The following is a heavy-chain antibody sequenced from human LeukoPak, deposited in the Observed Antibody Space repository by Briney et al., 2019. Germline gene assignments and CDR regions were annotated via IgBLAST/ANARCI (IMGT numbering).Heavy chain of an antibody. Sequence: ASVKVSCKASGYTFTVYYMHWVRQAPGQGLEWMGWINPNSGGTNYAQKFQGRVTMTRDTSISTAYMELSRLRSDDTAVYYCATPERGYSGYDFGSWGQGTLVTVSS. D-gene: IGHD5-12*01. CDR1: GYTFTVYY. J-gene: IGHJ4*02. CDR2: INPNSGGT. V-gene: IGHV1-2*02. CDR3: ATPERGYSGYDFGS.